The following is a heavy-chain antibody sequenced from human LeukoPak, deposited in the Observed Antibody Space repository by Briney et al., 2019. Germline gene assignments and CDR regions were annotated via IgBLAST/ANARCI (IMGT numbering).Heavy chain of an antibody. CDR2: ISYDGSNK. CDR3: AKTPPRRDYFDY. J-gene: IGHJ4*02. Sequence: PGRSLRLSCAASGFTFSSYGMHWVRQAPGKGLEWVAVISYDGSNKYYADSVKGRFTISRDNSKNTLYLQMNSLRAEDTAVYYCAKTPPRRDYFDYWGQGTLVTVSS. D-gene: IGHD1-14*01. CDR1: GFTFSSYG. V-gene: IGHV3-30*18.